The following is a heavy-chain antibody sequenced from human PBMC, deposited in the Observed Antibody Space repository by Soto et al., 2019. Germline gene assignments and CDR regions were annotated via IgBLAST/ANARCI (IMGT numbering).Heavy chain of an antibody. CDR2: INPSGGST. CDR1: GYTFTSYY. V-gene: IGHV1-46*01. D-gene: IGHD3-22*01. J-gene: IGHJ5*02. CDR3: ARGGENYSDGGGFNWFDP. Sequence: QVQLVQSGAEVKKPGASVKVSCKTSGYTFTSYYIHWVRQAPGQGLEWMGIINPSGGSTSYAQKFQGRVSVTADTPSSTGYMDLRGLRSEDTAIYFCARGGENYSDGGGFNWFDPWGQGTQVTVSS.